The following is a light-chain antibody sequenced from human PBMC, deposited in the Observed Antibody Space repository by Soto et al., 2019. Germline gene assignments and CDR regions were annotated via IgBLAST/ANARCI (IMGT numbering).Light chain of an antibody. Sequence: EVVLTESPTTLSVSPGARATLSCRASQNISTNLAWYQHRPGQAPRLLIYDASTRATGIPARFSGSGSGTDFTLTISSLEPEDFAVYYCQQRSNWPPIPFG. CDR2: DAS. CDR1: QNISTN. CDR3: QQRSNWPPIP. J-gene: IGKJ2*01. V-gene: IGKV3-11*01.